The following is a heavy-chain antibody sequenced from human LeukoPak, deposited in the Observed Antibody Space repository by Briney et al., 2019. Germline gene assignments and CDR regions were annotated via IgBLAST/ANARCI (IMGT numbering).Heavy chain of an antibody. V-gene: IGHV4-31*03. Sequence: PSGTLSLTCTVSGGSISSGGYYWSWIRQHPGKGLEWIGYIYYSGSTYYNPSLKSRVTISVDTSKNQFSLKLSSVTAADTAVYYCARGVMYYYDSSGHHWFDPWGQGTLVTVSS. D-gene: IGHD3-22*01. CDR2: IYYSGST. J-gene: IGHJ5*02. CDR1: GGSISSGGYY. CDR3: ARGVMYYYDSSGHHWFDP.